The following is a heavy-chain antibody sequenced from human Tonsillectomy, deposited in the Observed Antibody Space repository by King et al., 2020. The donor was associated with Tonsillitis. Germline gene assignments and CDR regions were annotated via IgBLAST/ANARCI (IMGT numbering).Heavy chain of an antibody. J-gene: IGHJ4*02. CDR3: AKGHSSGWFYFDS. Sequence: VQLVESGGGVVQPGRSLRLSCAASGFTFSSYGMHWVRQAPGQGLEGVAVISFDGNNKYNAGSVKGRFNISRDNSKNTLYLQMNSLRGEDTAVYYCAKGHSSGWFYFDSWGQGTLVTVSS. CDR1: GFTFSSYG. CDR2: ISFDGNNK. D-gene: IGHD6-19*01. V-gene: IGHV3-30*18.